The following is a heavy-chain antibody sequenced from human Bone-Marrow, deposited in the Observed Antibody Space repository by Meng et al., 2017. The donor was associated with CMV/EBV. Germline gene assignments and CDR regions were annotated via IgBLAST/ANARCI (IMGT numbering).Heavy chain of an antibody. V-gene: IGHV3-7*01. CDR2: IKQDGSEK. CDR3: ARQMGWELGYFDY. Sequence: GGSLRLSCAASGFTFSSYWMSWVRQAPGKGLEWVANIKQDGSEKYYVDSVKGRFTISRDNSKNTLYLQMNSLRAEDTAVYYCARQMGWELGYFDYWGQGTLVTVSS. CDR1: GFTFSSYW. D-gene: IGHD1-26*01. J-gene: IGHJ4*02.